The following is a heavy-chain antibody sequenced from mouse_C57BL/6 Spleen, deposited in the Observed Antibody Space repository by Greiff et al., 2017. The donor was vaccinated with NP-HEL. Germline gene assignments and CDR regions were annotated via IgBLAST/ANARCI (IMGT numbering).Heavy chain of an antibody. D-gene: IGHD2-13*01. CDR2: INYDGSST. CDR3: ARDDYYYAMDY. J-gene: IGHJ4*01. V-gene: IGHV5-16*01. Sequence: EVKVVESEGGLVQPGSSMKLSCTASGFTFSDYYMAWVRQVPEKGLEWVANINYDGSSTYYLDSLKSRFIISRDNAKNILYLQMSSLKSEDTATYYCARDDYYYAMDYWGQGTSVTVSS. CDR1: GFTFSDYY.